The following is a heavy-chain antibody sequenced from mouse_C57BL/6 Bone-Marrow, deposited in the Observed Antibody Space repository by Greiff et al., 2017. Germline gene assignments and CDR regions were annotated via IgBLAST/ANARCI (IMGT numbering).Heavy chain of an antibody. V-gene: IGHV1-82*01. CDR1: GYAFSSSW. CDR3: ARLRLPYSFDY. Sequence: LQESGPELVKPGASVKISCKASGYAFSSSWMNWVKQRPGKGLEWIGRIYPGDGDTNYNGKFKGKATLTADKSSSTAYMQLSSLTSEDSAVSFCARLRLPYSFDYWGQGTTLTVSS. CDR2: IYPGDGDT. D-gene: IGHD5-5*01. J-gene: IGHJ2*01.